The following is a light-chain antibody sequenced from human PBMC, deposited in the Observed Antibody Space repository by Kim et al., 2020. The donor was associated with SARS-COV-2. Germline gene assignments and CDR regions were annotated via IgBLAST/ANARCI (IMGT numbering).Light chain of an antibody. V-gene: IGLV3-1*01. CDR2: QDK. CDR1: KLGDKY. J-gene: IGLJ2*01. CDR3: QAWDSSTAV. Sequence: VSPGQTASITCSGDKLGDKYACWYQQKPGQSPVLVIYQDKKRPSGIPERFSGSNSGNTATLTISGTQAMDEADYYCQAWDSSTAVFGGGTQLTVL.